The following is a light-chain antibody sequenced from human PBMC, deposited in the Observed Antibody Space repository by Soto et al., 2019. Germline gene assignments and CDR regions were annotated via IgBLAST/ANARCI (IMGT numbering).Light chain of an antibody. CDR3: QQRYNWPIT. Sequence: IVLTQSPGTLSLSPGERATLSCRASQSVSSSYLAWYQQKPGQAPRLLIYADSNRATGIPARFSGSGSGRDFTLTISSLEPEDFSVYYCQQRYNWPITFGQGTRLEI. J-gene: IGKJ5*01. V-gene: IGKV3D-20*02. CDR2: ADS. CDR1: QSVSSSY.